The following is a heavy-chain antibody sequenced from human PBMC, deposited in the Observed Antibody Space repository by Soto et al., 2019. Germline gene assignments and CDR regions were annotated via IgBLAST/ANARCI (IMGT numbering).Heavy chain of an antibody. CDR1: GGSISSSSCY. Sequence: XETLSLTCAVSGGSISSSSCYWGWIRQPPGKGLEWSGSIYYSGSTYYNPSLKSRVTISVDTSKNQFSLKLSSVTAADTAVYYCASHSLSSSLYAGLYYYYYGMDVWGQGNTVTVSS. D-gene: IGHD6-13*01. CDR2: IYYSGST. CDR3: ASHSLSSSLYAGLYYYYYGMDV. V-gene: IGHV4-39*01. J-gene: IGHJ6*02.